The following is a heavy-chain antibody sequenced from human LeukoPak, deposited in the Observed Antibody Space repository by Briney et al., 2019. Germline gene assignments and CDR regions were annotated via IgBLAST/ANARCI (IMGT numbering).Heavy chain of an antibody. J-gene: IGHJ4*02. CDR1: GFTFSSYA. V-gene: IGHV3-30*04. CDR3: AKDRACFDWSPSYFDY. Sequence: GGSLRLSCAASGFTFSSYAMHWVRQALGKGLELVAVISYDGSNKYYADSVKGRFTISRDNSKNTLYLQMNSLRAEDTAVYYCAKDRACFDWSPSYFDYWGQGTLVTVSS. CDR2: ISYDGSNK. D-gene: IGHD3-9*01.